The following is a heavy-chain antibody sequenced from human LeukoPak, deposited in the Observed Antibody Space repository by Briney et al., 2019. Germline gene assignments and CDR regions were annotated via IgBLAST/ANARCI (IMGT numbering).Heavy chain of an antibody. V-gene: IGHV4-39*01. D-gene: IGHD2-8*01. CDR1: GVSIISDDYY. CDR2: IYYRGNT. Sequence: SETLSLTCAVSGVSIISDDYYWGWIRQPSGKGLEWIGSIYYRGNTYYNPSLKSRVTISVDRSSEQFSLRLSSVTAADTAVYFCARHWFHCTISDCYYDPWGQGILVTVPS. J-gene: IGHJ5*02. CDR3: ARHWFHCTISDCYYDP.